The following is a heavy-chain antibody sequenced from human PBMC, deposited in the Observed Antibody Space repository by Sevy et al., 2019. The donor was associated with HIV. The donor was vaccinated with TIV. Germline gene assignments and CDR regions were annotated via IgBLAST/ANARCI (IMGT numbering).Heavy chain of an antibody. CDR1: GLTFSKYS. D-gene: IGHD2-8*01. CDR3: AREGCTKPHDY. J-gene: IGHJ4*02. Sequence: GGSLRLSCEASGLTFSKYSMSWVRQAPGKGLEWVSTFSFGCGRINYADSVKGRFTISRDDSKNTLYLQMNSLRAEDTAVYYCAREGCTKPHDYWGQGTLVTVS. V-gene: IGHV3-23*01. CDR2: FSFGCGRI.